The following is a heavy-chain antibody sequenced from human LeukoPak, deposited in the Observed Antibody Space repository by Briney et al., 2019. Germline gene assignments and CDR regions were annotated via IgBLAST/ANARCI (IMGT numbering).Heavy chain of an antibody. Sequence: PGGSLRLSCSASGFTFSSHAMHWVRQAPGKGLEYVSAISSNGGSTYYAASEKGTFTISRDPSQNTLYLQIRRLSAEATAVYYCVRGGYSSGYRYSGHGPPATVPS. CDR2: ISSNGGST. CDR3: VRGGYSSGYRY. CDR1: GFTFSSHA. D-gene: IGHD5-18*01. V-gene: IGHV3-64D*06. J-gene: IGHJ1*01.